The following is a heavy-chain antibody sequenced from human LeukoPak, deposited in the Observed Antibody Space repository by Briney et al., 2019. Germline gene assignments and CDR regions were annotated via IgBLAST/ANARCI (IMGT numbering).Heavy chain of an antibody. Sequence: SETLSLTCAVYGGSFSDYYWSWIRQPPGKGLEWIGEINHSGSTNYNPSLKSRVTISVDTSKNQFSLKLSSVTAADTAVYYCARGGYYYALYYYYYMDVWGKGTTVTISS. V-gene: IGHV4-34*01. D-gene: IGHD3-22*01. CDR2: INHSGST. CDR3: ARGGYYYALYYYYYMDV. J-gene: IGHJ6*03. CDR1: GGSFSDYY.